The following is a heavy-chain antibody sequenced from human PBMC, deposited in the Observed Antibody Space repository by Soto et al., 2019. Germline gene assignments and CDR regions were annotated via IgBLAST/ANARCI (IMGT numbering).Heavy chain of an antibody. D-gene: IGHD6-19*01. J-gene: IGHJ4*02. CDR1: GFIFANYG. Sequence: QVQLVQSGPEMKKPGASVKLSCKASGFIFANYGITWVRQAPGEGLEWMGWISVDNGNTNYGQKFQGRVSMTTDTSTSTAYLEVRSLKSDDTAVYYCARDRRGHVSGWYVDHFDHWGQGTLVTVSS. CDR2: ISVDNGNT. V-gene: IGHV1-18*01. CDR3: ARDRRGHVSGWYVDHFDH.